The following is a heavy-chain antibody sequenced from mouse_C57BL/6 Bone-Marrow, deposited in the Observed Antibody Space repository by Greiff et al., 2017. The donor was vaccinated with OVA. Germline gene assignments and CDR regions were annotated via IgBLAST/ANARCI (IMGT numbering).Heavy chain of an antibody. CDR1: GYTFTSYW. J-gene: IGHJ3*01. Sequence: QVQLQQPGAELVKPGASVKLSCKASGYTFTSYWMHWVKQRPGQGLEWIGMIHPNSGSTNYNEKFKGKATLTVDKSSSTAYMQLSSLTSEDSAVYYCARVIYYDFAYWGQGTLVTVSA. V-gene: IGHV1-64*01. D-gene: IGHD2-4*01. CDR2: IHPNSGST. CDR3: ARVIYYDFAY.